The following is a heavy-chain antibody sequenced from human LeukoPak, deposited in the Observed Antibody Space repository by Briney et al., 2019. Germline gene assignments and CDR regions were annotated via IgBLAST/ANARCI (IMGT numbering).Heavy chain of an antibody. CDR2: INHRGST. V-gene: IGHV4-34*01. J-gene: IGHJ6*03. CDR3: ARARRGPYYYYYMDV. Sequence: SETQSLTCAVYGGSFSGYYWSWIRQPPGKGLEWIGEINHRGSTNYNPSLKSRVTISVDTSKNQFSLKLSSVTAADTAVYYCARARRGPYYYYYMDVWGKGTTVTVSS. CDR1: GGSFSGYY.